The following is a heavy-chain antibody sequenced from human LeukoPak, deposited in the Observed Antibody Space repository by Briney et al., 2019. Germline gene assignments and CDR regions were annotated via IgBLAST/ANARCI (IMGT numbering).Heavy chain of an antibody. CDR2: INSDGSST. CDR1: GFTFSSYW. CDR3: ARSLGSSGYQDY. V-gene: IGHV3-74*01. J-gene: IGHJ4*02. D-gene: IGHD3-22*01. Sequence: PGGSLRLSCAASGFTFSSYWMHWVRQAPGKGLVWVSRINSDGSSTSYADSVKGRFTISRDNAKNTVYLQMNSLRAEDTAVYYCARSLGSSGYQDYWGQGTLATVSS.